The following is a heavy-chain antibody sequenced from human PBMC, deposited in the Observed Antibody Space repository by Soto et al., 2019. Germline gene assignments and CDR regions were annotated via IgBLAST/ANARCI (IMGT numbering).Heavy chain of an antibody. D-gene: IGHD2-15*01. CDR2: IYPGDSDT. CDR1: GYSLTSYW. V-gene: IGHV5-51*01. Sequence: PGESLKISCKGSGYSLTSYWTGWVRQMPGKGLEWMGIIYPGDSDTRYSPSFQGQVTISADKSISTAYLQWSSLKASDTAMYYCARSRGLYCSGGSCNFDYWGQGTLVTVSS. J-gene: IGHJ4*02. CDR3: ARSRGLYCSGGSCNFDY.